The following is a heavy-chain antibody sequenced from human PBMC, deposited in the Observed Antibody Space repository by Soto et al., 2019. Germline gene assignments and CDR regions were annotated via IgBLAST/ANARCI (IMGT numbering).Heavy chain of an antibody. D-gene: IGHD3-22*01. Sequence: SFKASGGSFSSFAFSWVRQAPGKGLEWVAVISYDGSNKYYADSVKGRFTISRDNSKNTLYLQMNSLRAEDTAVYYCAKDLQIVVVFEWYYGMDVWGQGTTVTVSS. CDR3: AKDLQIVVVFEWYYGMDV. CDR2: ISYDGSNK. CDR1: GGSFSSFA. J-gene: IGHJ6*02. V-gene: IGHV3-30*04.